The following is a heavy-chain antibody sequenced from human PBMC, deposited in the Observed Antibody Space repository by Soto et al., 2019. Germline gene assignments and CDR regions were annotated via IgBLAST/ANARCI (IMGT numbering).Heavy chain of an antibody. CDR2: IKRKTDGGTT. J-gene: IGHJ6*02. D-gene: IGHD2-8*01. CDR1: GFTFSSAW. CDR3: TTDEVWCTNGFCRYYYYGMDV. V-gene: IGHV3-15*01. Sequence: EVQLVESGGGLVKPGGSLRLSCAASGFTFSSAWMSWVRQAPGKGLEWVGRIKRKTDGGTTDYAAPVKGRFTISRDDSKNTLYLQLNSLKTADTAVYYCTTDEVWCTNGFCRYYYYGMDVWGQGTTVTVSS.